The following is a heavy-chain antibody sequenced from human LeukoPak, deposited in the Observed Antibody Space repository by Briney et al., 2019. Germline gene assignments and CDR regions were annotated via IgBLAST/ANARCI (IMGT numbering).Heavy chain of an antibody. Sequence: GGSLRLSCAASGFTFSSYAMNWVRKAPGKGLEWVSVISGSGGSTYFADSVKGRFTISRDNPKKTVYLQMNSLRAEDTAVSYCAKDVTTSGTTRFDYWGQGTLVTVSS. J-gene: IGHJ4*02. CDR2: ISGSGGST. D-gene: IGHD4-17*01. CDR3: AKDVTTSGTTRFDY. V-gene: IGHV3-23*01. CDR1: GFTFSSYA.